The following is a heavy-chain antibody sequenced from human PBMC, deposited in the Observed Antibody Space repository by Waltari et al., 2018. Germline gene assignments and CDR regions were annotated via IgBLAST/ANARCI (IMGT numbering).Heavy chain of an antibody. Sequence: QVQLVQSGAEVKKPGASVKVSCKASGYTFRSYAISWVRKAPGLGLEWMGGIIPIFGTANYAQKFQGRVTITTDESTSTAYMELSSLRSEDTAVYYCAGGISAPDYYYYGMDVWGQGTTVTVSS. V-gene: IGHV1-69*01. D-gene: IGHD3-16*01. CDR1: GYTFRSYA. CDR3: AGGISAPDYYYYGMDV. CDR2: IIPIFGTA. J-gene: IGHJ6*02.